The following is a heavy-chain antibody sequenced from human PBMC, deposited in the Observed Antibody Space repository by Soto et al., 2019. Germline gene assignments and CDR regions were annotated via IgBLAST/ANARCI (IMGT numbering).Heavy chain of an antibody. Sequence: SETLSLTCTVSSGSISTYYWSWIRQPPGKGLEWIGYIYYTGSTNYNPSLKTRVAISMDTSKNQFSLNLSSVTAADTAVYYFAGAPHRAYFDFRGLGTLVTLSS. CDR2: IYYTGST. CDR1: SGSISTYY. V-gene: IGHV4-59*01. CDR3: AGAPHRAYFDF. J-gene: IGHJ4*02.